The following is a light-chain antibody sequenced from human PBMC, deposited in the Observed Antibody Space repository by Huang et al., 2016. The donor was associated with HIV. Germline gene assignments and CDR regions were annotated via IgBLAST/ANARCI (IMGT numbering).Light chain of an antibody. CDR2: AAS. Sequence: DIQMTQSPSSLSASVGDRVIITCRASQSISSYLNWYQQQPGKAPNLLIYAASSLQSGVPSRFSGSGSGTDFTLTIRGLQPEDFATYYCQQSYSNTFTFGAGTKVDVK. CDR3: QQSYSNTFT. CDR1: QSISSY. J-gene: IGKJ3*01. V-gene: IGKV1-39*01.